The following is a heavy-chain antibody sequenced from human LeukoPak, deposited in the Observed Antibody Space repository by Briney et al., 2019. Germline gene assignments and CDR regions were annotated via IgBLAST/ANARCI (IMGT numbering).Heavy chain of an antibody. CDR2: INTYKGDT. CDR3: AREFGHCYGDNCFYFFDT. CDR1: GYTLTNYN. D-gene: IGHD4-23*01. J-gene: IGHJ4*02. V-gene: IGHV1-18*01. Sequence: VASVKVSCKASGYTLTNYNISWVRQAPGQGLERMGWINTYKGDTLYAQKLQGRVTMTADTSTNTAYMELRSLRFDDTAVYYCAREFGHCYGDNCFYFFDTWGQGFRVTVSS.